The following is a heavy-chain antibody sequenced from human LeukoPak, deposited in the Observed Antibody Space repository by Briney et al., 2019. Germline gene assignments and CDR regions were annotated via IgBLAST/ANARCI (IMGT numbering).Heavy chain of an antibody. CDR2: IYYSGST. CDR1: GGSISSYY. V-gene: IGHV4-59*12. CDR3: VRGGSSSWYESYFDY. J-gene: IGHJ4*02. Sequence: SETLSLTCTVSGGSISSYYWSWIRQPPGKGLEWIGYIYYSGSTNYNPSLKSRVTMSIDTSKNQFSLRLSSVNAADTAVYYCVRGGSSSWYESYFDYWGQGTLVTVSS. D-gene: IGHD6-13*01.